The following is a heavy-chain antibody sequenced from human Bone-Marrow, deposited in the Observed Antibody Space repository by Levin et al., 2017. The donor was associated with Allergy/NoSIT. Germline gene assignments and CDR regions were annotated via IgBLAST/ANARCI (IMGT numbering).Heavy chain of an antibody. CDR1: GYTFSSYY. CDR2: INAGGGST. V-gene: IGHV1-46*01. J-gene: IGHJ6*02. Sequence: GASVKVSCKASGYTFSSYYIHWVRQAPGQGLEWMGMINAGGGSTSYAQRIQGRVTMTVDTSTSMVYMELRGLISDDTAVYYCARFAHEAGTLNLYYYYGMDVWGQGTTVTVSS. CDR3: ARFAHEAGTLNLYYYYGMDV.